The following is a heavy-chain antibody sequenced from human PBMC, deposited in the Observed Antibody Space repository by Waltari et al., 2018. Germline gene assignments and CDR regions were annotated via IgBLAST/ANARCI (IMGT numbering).Heavy chain of an antibody. CDR2: MSYNGRNI. D-gene: IGHD3-22*01. CDR1: GFTFSSYA. V-gene: IGHV3-30*04. CDR3: ARDYCDRTNCHGMDV. Sequence: QVQLVESGGGVVQPGRSLRLSCVASGFTFSSYAMHWVRQAPGKGLEWVAVMSYNGRNIYYVDSVKGRFTISRDNSKKMLYMQMSSLRTEDTAIYYCARDYCDRTNCHGMDVWGQGTTVTVS. J-gene: IGHJ6*02.